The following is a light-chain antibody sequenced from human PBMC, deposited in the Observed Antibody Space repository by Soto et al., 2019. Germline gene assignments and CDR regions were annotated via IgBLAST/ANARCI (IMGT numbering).Light chain of an antibody. CDR1: QTISTY. CDR2: AAS. V-gene: IGKV1-39*01. CDR3: QQSYSSPVT. J-gene: IGKJ2*01. Sequence: DIQITQSPSSLPAFVGGRVTITCRTSQTISTYLSWCQQKPGEAPKLLIYAASTLQSGVSSRFSGSGSGTEFTLTISSLQPEDFATYFCQQSYSSPVTFGQGTKVEMK.